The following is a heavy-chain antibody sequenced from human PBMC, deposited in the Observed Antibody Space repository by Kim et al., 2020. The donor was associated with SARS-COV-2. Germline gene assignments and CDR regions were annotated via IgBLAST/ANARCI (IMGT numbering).Heavy chain of an antibody. J-gene: IGHJ4*02. D-gene: IGHD4-17*01. V-gene: IGHV4-59*09. Sequence: SGGTDYNPSPKSRVTISVDTSKNQLSLRLSSLTAADTAVYYCASGVRSGDSWGQGTLVTVSS. CDR3: ASGVRSGDS. CDR2: SGGT.